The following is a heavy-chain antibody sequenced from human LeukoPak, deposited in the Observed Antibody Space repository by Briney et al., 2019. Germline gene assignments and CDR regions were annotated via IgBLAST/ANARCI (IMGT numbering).Heavy chain of an antibody. V-gene: IGHV3-74*01. CDR3: ARDRGYTQDY. J-gene: IGHJ4*02. CDR2: IKSDGSST. CDR1: GFAFSTYW. Sequence: GGSLRLSCAASGFAFSTYWMHWVRQAPGKGRVWVSYIKSDGSSTSYADSVKGRFTISRDNAKNTLYLQMNSLRAEDTAVYYCARDRGYTQDYWGQGTLVTVSS. D-gene: IGHD5-12*01.